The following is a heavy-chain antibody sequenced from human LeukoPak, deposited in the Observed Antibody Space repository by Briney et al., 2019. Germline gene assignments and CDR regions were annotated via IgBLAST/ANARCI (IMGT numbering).Heavy chain of an antibody. CDR2: IIPIFGTA. V-gene: IGHV1-69*05. Sequence: GASVKVSCKASGGTFSSYAISWVRQAPGQGLKWMGGIIPIFGTANYAQKFQGRVTITTDESTSTAYMELSSLRSEDTAVYYCARGSNWNYSRMDYWGQGTLVTVSS. CDR3: ARGSNWNYSRMDY. D-gene: IGHD1-7*01. CDR1: GGTFSSYA. J-gene: IGHJ4*02.